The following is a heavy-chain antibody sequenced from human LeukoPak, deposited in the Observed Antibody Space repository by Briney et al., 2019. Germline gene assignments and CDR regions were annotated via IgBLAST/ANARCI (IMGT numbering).Heavy chain of an antibody. CDR3: ARPDDYSPLMAWY. CDR1: GYTFTGYY. J-gene: IGHJ4*02. V-gene: IGHV1-2*02. CDR2: INPNSGGT. D-gene: IGHD5-12*01. Sequence: GASVKVSCMASGYTFTGYYMHWVRQAAGQGLQWMGWINPNSGGTNYAQKFQGRVTMTRDTSISTAYMELSRLRSDDTAVYYCARPDDYSPLMAWYWGQGTLVTVSS.